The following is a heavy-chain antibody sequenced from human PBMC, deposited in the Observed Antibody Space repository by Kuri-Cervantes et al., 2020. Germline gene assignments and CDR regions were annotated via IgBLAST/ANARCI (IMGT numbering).Heavy chain of an antibody. CDR3: ARAGGVTTGMIDY. J-gene: IGHJ4*02. CDR2: IWYDGSNK. D-gene: IGHD4-17*01. Sequence: GESLKISCAASGFTFSSYGMHWVRQAPGKGLEWVAVIWYDGSNKYYADSVKGRFTISRDSSKNTLYLQMNSLRAEDTAVYYCARAGGVTTGMIDYWGQGTLVTVSS. CDR1: GFTFSSYG. V-gene: IGHV3-33*01.